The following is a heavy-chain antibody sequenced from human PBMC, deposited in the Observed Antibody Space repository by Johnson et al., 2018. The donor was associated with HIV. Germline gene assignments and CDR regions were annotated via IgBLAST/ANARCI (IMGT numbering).Heavy chain of an antibody. CDR3: ARGAGEAYGGNFRDAFDI. J-gene: IGHJ3*02. Sequence: QVQLVESGVGLVQPGRSLRLSCAASGFTFSDYYMSWIRQAPGKGLEWVSYISSSGSTIYYADSVKGRFTISRDNAKNSLYLQMDGLRPEDTAVYYCARGAGEAYGGNFRDAFDIWGQGTMVTVSS. D-gene: IGHD4-23*01. V-gene: IGHV3-11*04. CDR1: GFTFSDYY. CDR2: ISSSGSTI.